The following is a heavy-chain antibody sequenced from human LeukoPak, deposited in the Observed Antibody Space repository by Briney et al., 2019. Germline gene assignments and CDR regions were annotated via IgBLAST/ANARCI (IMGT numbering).Heavy chain of an antibody. CDR2: IYHSGST. CDR1: GYSISSGYY. V-gene: IGHV4-38-2*01. D-gene: IGHD2-2*02. J-gene: IGHJ3*02. Sequence: SETLSLTCAVSGYSISSGYYWGWIRPPPGKGLEWIGSIYHSGSTYYNPSLKRRVTISVDTSKNQFSLKLSSVTAADTAVYYCAKHAPKEGWCSSTSCYTQAFDIWGQGTMVTVSS. CDR3: AKHAPKEGWCSSTSCYTQAFDI.